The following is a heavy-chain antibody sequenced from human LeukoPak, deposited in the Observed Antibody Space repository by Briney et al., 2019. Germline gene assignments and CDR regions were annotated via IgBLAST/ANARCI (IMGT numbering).Heavy chain of an antibody. Sequence: SVKVSCKASGGTFSSYAISWVRQAPGQGLEWMGRIIPIFGTANYAQKFQGRVTITTDESTSTAYMELSSLRSEDTAVYYCARDSHSWNFFDYWGQGTLVTVSS. CDR1: GGTFSSYA. V-gene: IGHV1-69*05. D-gene: IGHD6-13*01. CDR3: ARDSHSWNFFDY. J-gene: IGHJ4*02. CDR2: IIPIFGTA.